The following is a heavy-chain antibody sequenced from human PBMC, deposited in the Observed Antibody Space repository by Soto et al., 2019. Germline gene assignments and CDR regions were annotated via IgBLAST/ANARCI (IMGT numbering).Heavy chain of an antibody. J-gene: IGHJ4*02. CDR2: INHSGST. V-gene: IGHV4-34*01. Sequence: QVHLQQWGAGLLKPSETLSLTCAVSGASFSANYWTWIRQPPGKGLEWIGEINHSGSTNYDPSLKSRVTISVDTSKNQFSRKLIFVTAADPAIYYCASARFDYWGQGSLVTVSS. CDR3: ASARFDY. CDR1: GASFSANY.